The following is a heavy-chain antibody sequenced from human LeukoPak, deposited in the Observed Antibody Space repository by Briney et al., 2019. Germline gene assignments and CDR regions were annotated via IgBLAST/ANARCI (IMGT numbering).Heavy chain of an antibody. J-gene: IGHJ4*02. CDR2: ISTGDST. V-gene: IGHV3-53*04. Sequence: GGSLRLSCAASGFSVDGYYMTWVRQAPGKGLEWVSSISTGDSTYVADSVKGRFTISRHSAENTISLQMNRLRSDDTAVYFCARAVWFIDWGQGTLVTVSS. CDR3: ARAVWFID. CDR1: GFSVDGYY. D-gene: IGHD3-10*01.